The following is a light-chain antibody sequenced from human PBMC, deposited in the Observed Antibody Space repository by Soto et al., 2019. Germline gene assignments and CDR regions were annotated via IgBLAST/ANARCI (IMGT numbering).Light chain of an antibody. V-gene: IGLV1-40*01. CDR1: SSNIGAGYD. Sequence: QSVLTQPPSVSGAPGQRVTISCTGSSSNIGAGYDVHWYQQLPGTAPKLLMYGNSNRPSGVPDRFSGSKSGTSASLAITGLQAEDEADYYCQSYDSTLSGSGFGGGTKVTVL. J-gene: IGLJ3*02. CDR2: GNS. CDR3: QSYDSTLSGSG.